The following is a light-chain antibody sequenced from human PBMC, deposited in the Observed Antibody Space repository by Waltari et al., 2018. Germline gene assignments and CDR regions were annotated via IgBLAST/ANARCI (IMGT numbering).Light chain of an antibody. CDR2: DAS. Sequence: EIVMTQSPATLSVSPGERATLSCRASQSVNSNLVWYQQEPGQAPRLLIYDASTRATGIPARFGGSGSGTEFTLTISSLQSEDFAVYYCHQFHNWPLTFGGGTKVEIK. CDR1: QSVNSN. V-gene: IGKV3-15*01. J-gene: IGKJ4*01. CDR3: HQFHNWPLT.